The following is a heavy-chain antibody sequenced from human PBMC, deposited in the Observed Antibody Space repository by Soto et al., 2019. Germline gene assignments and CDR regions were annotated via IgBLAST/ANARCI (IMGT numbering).Heavy chain of an antibody. J-gene: IGHJ6*03. V-gene: IGHV4-39*01. CDR1: GGSISSSSYY. D-gene: IGHD5-12*01. Sequence: SETLSLTCTVSGGSISSSSYYWGWIRQPPGKGLEWIGSIYYSGSTYYNPSLKSRVTISVDTSKNPFSLKLSSVTAADTAVYYCARTPPVATIAPYYYYYMDVWGKGTTVTVSS. CDR2: IYYSGST. CDR3: ARTPPVATIAPYYYYYMDV.